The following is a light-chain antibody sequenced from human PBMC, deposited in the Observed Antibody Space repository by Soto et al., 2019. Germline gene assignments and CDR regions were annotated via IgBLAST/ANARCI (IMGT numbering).Light chain of an antibody. V-gene: IGKV1-13*02. Sequence: IQLTQSPASLSASVGERVTITCRASQDIRGALAWYQQSPGEAPQLLIYDASTLESGVPSRFSGSSSGTHFTLTISSLQPEDFATDYCQQFLSYPNTFGQGPRLEI. CDR3: QQFLSYPNT. J-gene: IGKJ5*01. CDR1: QDIRGA. CDR2: DAS.